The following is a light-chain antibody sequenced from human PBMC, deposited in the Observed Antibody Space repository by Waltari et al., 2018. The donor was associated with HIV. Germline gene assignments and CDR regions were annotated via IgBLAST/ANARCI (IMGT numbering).Light chain of an antibody. J-gene: IGKJ1*01. V-gene: IGKV1-5*03. CDR3: LQYDNLWT. CDR1: QSIRNY. Sequence: DIEVTQPPSTLTASVGDTVSLTCRASQSIRNYLAWYQQKPGRDPQLLISEASSLESGVPSRFSGSGSGTVFTLTISSLQPGDFATYNCLQYDNLWTFGQGTKVE. CDR2: EAS.